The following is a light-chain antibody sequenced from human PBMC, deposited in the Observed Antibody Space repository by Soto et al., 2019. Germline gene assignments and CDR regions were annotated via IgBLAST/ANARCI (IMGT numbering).Light chain of an antibody. CDR2: EVR. V-gene: IGLV2-14*01. J-gene: IGLJ1*01. CDR3: ISYRGSDTFYV. CDR1: SSDIGSYNY. Sequence: QSVLTQPASVSGSPGQSITISCTGTSSDIGSYNYVAWYQQFPGKTPKLIIYEVRNRPSGVSFRFSGSKSGNTASLTISGLQAEDEADYYCISYRGSDTFYVFVTGTKLTVL.